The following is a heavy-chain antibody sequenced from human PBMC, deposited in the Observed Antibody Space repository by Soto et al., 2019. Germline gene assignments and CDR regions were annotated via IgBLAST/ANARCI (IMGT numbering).Heavy chain of an antibody. V-gene: IGHV3-21*01. CDR2: ISSSSSYI. CDR3: ARVNYDSRGHFSTIDD. CDR1: GFTFSNYG. J-gene: IGHJ4*02. D-gene: IGHD3-22*01. Sequence: PGGSLRLSCAASGFTFSNYGMNWVRQAPGKGLEWVSFISSSSSYIYYADSVKGRFTISRDNAKNSLFLQMNSLRAEDTAVYYCARVNYDSRGHFSTIDDWGQGTLVTVSS.